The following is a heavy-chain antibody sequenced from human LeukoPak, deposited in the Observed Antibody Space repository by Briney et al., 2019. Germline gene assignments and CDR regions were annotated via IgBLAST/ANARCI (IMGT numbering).Heavy chain of an antibody. J-gene: IGHJ4*02. CDR3: ARDGDDFWSGYFDY. Sequence: SETLFLTCTVSGGSISSSSYYWGWIRQPPGKGLEWIGSIYYSGSTYYNPSLKSRVTISVDTSKDQFSLKLSSVTAADTAVYYCARDGDDFWSGYFDYWGQGTLVTVSS. V-gene: IGHV4-39*07. D-gene: IGHD3-3*01. CDR2: IYYSGST. CDR1: GGSISSSSYY.